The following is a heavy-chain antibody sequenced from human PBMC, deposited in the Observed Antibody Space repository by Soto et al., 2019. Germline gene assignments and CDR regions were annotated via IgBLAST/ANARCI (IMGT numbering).Heavy chain of an antibody. J-gene: IGHJ4*02. CDR2: TYYNGDT. CDR3: ARGPAYIDGWRTFDL. CDR1: DDSFRGAEYY. D-gene: IGHD6-19*01. V-gene: IGHV4-61*08. Sequence: TSETLSLTCTVSDDSFRGAEYYWSWIRQPLGRGPEWIGYTYYNGDTKYNPALRSRVTMSEDTSKNQFSLRLSSVTAADTAVYFCARGPAYIDGWRTFDLWRRGILVTVSS.